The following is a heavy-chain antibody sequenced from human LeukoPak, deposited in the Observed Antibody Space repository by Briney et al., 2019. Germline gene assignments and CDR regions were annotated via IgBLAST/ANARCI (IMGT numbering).Heavy chain of an antibody. D-gene: IGHD2-2*01. CDR2: ISSSSSTI. CDR1: GFTFSSYS. V-gene: IGHV3-48*01. Sequence: GGSLRLSCAASGFTFSSYSMNWVRQAPGKGLEWVSYISSSSSTIYYADSVKGRFTISRDNAKNSLYLQMNSLRAEDTAVYYCARDRVVPAATTPKEFDYWGQGTLVTASS. J-gene: IGHJ4*02. CDR3: ARDRVVPAATTPKEFDY.